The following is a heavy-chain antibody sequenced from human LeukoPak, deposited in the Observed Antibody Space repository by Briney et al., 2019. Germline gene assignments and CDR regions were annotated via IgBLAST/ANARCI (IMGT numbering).Heavy chain of an antibody. CDR2: IYHSGST. V-gene: IGHV4-38-2*02. Sequence: SGTLSLTCTVSGYSISSGYYWGWIRQPPGKGLEWIGSIYHSGSTHYNPSLKSRVTISVDTSKNQFSLKLSSVTAADTAVYYCARDNYVWGSYLSFDYWGQGNLVTVSS. CDR1: GYSISSGYY. D-gene: IGHD3-16*02. J-gene: IGHJ4*02. CDR3: ARDNYVWGSYLSFDY.